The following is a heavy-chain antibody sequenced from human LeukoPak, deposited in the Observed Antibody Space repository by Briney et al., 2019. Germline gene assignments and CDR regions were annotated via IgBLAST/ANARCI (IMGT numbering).Heavy chain of an antibody. V-gene: IGHV4-61*02. CDR2: IYTSGST. CDR3: ARAEWLYSSSFDY. Sequence: MASETLSLTCTVSGGSISSGSYYWSWIRQPAGKGLEWIGRIYTSGSTNYNPSLKSRVTISVDTSKNQFSLKLSSVNAADTAVYYCARAEWLYSSSFDYWGQGTLVTVSS. D-gene: IGHD6-6*01. J-gene: IGHJ4*02. CDR1: GGSISSGSYY.